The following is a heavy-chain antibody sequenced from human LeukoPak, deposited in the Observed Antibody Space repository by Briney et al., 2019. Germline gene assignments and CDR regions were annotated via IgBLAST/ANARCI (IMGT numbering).Heavy chain of an antibody. V-gene: IGHV4-34*01. CDR1: GGSFSGYY. Sequence: SETLSLTCAVYGGSFSGYYWSWIRQPPGKGLEWIGEINHSGRTNYNPSLKSRVTISVDTSKNQFSLKLSSVTAADTAVYYCARLWNYDYIWGSYRFFDYWGQGTLVTVSS. CDR2: INHSGRT. J-gene: IGHJ4*02. CDR3: ARLWNYDYIWGSYRFFDY. D-gene: IGHD3-16*02.